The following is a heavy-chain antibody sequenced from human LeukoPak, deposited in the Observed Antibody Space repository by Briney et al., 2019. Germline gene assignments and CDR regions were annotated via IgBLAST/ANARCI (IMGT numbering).Heavy chain of an antibody. J-gene: IGHJ4*02. CDR1: GYTFTSYD. Sequence: ASVTVSCKASGYTFTSYDINWVRQAPGQGLEWMGWMNPNSGNTGYAQKFQGRVTMTRNTSISTAYMELSSLRSEDTAVYYCARGPDWAFWSGYYNGDYFDYWGQGTLVTVSS. CDR3: ARGPDWAFWSGYYNGDYFDY. V-gene: IGHV1-8*01. D-gene: IGHD3-3*01. CDR2: MNPNSGNT.